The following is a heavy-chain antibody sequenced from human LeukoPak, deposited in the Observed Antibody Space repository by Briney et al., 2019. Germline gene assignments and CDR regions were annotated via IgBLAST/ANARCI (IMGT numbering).Heavy chain of an antibody. CDR3: ARTKLPFWDSSGSYYYMDV. CDR2: IYSGGST. D-gene: IGHD6-19*01. Sequence: GGSLRLSCAASGFTVSSNYMSWVRQAPGKGLEWGSVIYSGGSTYYSDSVTGRFTISRDNSKNTLYLQMNSLRAEDTAVYYCARTKLPFWDSSGSYYYMDVWGKGTTVTVSS. V-gene: IGHV3-53*01. J-gene: IGHJ6*03. CDR1: GFTVSSNY.